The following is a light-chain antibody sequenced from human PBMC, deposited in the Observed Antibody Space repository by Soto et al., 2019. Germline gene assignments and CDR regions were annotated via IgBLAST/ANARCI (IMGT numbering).Light chain of an antibody. J-gene: IGLJ1*01. CDR2: EVS. Sequence: QSALTQPASVSGSPGQSITISCTGTSSDVGGYNYVSWYQQHPGKAPKLMIYEVSNRPSGVSNRFSGSKSGNTASLTISGLQAEHEADYYCTPKISSISYVVGTATKGIV. CDR1: SSDVGGYNY. V-gene: IGLV2-14*01. CDR3: TPKISSISYV.